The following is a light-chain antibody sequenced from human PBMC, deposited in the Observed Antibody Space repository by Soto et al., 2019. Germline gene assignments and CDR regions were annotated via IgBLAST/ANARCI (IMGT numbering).Light chain of an antibody. CDR1: QSISTS. J-gene: IGKJ1*01. Sequence: EIVMTQSPSSLAVSPGERATLSCRADQSISTSLAWYQQKPGQAPRLLLYRASTRATGIPGRFSGSGSGTDFTLTISRLEPEDFAVYYCQQYGSSLWTFGQGTKV. V-gene: IGKV3-20*01. CDR2: RAS. CDR3: QQYGSSLWT.